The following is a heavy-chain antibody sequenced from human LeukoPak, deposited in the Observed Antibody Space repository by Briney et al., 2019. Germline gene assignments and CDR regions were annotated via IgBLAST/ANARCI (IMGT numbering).Heavy chain of an antibody. CDR1: EYTFTSYD. Sequence: ASVKVSCKASEYTFTSYDINWVRQATGQGLEWMGWMNPNSGNTGYAQKFQGRVTMTRNTSISTAYMELSSLRSEDTAVYYCASGSYFSVENFHFDYWGQGTLVTVSS. V-gene: IGHV1-8*01. CDR2: MNPNSGNT. CDR3: ASGSYFSVENFHFDY. J-gene: IGHJ4*02. D-gene: IGHD1-26*01.